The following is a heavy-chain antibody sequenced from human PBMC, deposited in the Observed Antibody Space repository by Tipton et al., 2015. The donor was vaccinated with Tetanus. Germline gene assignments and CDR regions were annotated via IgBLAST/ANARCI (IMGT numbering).Heavy chain of an antibody. Sequence: SLRLSCAVSGFIFSNYRMNWVRRAPGKGLEWVSSISSTSSYIYYADSVKGRFTISRDNSKNTLYLQMNSLRAEDTAIYYCATKASPGLRNDYWGQGTLVTVSS. J-gene: IGHJ4*02. V-gene: IGHV3-21*04. CDR2: ISSTSSYI. CDR3: ATKASPGLRNDY. D-gene: IGHD1-14*01. CDR1: GFIFSNYR.